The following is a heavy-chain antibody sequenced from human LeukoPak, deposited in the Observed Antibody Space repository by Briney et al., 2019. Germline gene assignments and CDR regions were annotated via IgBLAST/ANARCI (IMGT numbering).Heavy chain of an antibody. CDR1: GYTFTSYG. CDR3: ARHAVEYSSAHFDY. V-gene: IGHV1-18*01. D-gene: IGHD6-19*01. CDR2: ISAYNGNT. J-gene: IGHJ4*02. Sequence: GASVKGSCKASGYTFTSYGISWVRQAPGQGLEWMGRISAYNGNTNYAQKIQGRVTMTTDTSTSTAYMELRSLRSDDTAVYYCARHAVEYSSAHFDYWGQGTLVTVSS.